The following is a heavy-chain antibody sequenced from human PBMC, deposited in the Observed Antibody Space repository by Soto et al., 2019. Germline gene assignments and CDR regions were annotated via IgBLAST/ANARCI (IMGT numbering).Heavy chain of an antibody. V-gene: IGHV3-30*18. CDR3: AKSVGRMAPLDY. J-gene: IGHJ4*02. Sequence: QVQLVESGGGVVQPGRSLRLSCAASGFTFSSYGMHWVRQAPGKGLEWVAVISYDGSNKYYADSVKGRFTISRDNSKNTLYLQMNSLRAEDTAVYYCAKSVGRMAPLDYWGQGTLVTVSS. CDR1: GFTFSSYG. CDR2: ISYDGSNK.